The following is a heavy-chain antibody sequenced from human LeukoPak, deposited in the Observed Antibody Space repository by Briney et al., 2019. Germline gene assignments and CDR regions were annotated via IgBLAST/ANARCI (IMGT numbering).Heavy chain of an antibody. D-gene: IGHD2-21*01. CDR3: ARGGTVVVVNEYFQH. CDR2: IIPIFGTA. Sequence: SVKVSCKASGGTFSSYAISWVRQSPGQGLEWMGGIIPIFGTANYAQKFQGRVTITTDESTSTAYMELSSLRSEDTAVYYCARGGTVVVVNEYFQHWGQGTLVTVSS. CDR1: GGTFSSYA. V-gene: IGHV1-69*05. J-gene: IGHJ1*01.